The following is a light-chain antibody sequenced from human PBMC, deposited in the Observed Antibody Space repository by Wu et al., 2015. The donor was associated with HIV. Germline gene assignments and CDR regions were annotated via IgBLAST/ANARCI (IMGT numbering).Light chain of an antibody. CDR1: QSVSSN. J-gene: IGKJ4*01. Sequence: EIVMTQSPATLSVSPGERATLSCRASQSVSSNLAWYQQKPGQAPRLLIYGTSNRATGIPDRFSGSGSGTDFTLTISRLEPEDSAVYYCQQYSNSLTFGGGTKVEIK. CDR3: QQYSNSLT. V-gene: IGKV3D-15*01. CDR2: GTS.